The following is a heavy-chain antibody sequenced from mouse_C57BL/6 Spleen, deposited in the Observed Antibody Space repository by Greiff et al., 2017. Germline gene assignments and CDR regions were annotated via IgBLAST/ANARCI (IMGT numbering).Heavy chain of an antibody. J-gene: IGHJ4*01. CDR3: ARRGIYYGYYYAMDY. Sequence: VQLQQSGPELVKPGASVKISCKASGYTFTDYYMNWVKQSHGQSLEWIGDINPNNGGTSYNQKFKGKATLTVDKSSSTAYMELRSLTSEDSAVYYCARRGIYYGYYYAMDYWGQGTSVTVSS. V-gene: IGHV1-26*01. D-gene: IGHD2-2*01. CDR1: GYTFTDYY. CDR2: INPNNGGT.